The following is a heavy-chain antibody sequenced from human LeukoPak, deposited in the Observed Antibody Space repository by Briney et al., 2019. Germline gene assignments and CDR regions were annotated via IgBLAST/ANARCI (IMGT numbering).Heavy chain of an antibody. J-gene: IGHJ4*02. CDR2: MNPNSGNT. CDR3: ARGQFGDSRFDY. V-gene: IGHV1-8*03. Sequence: ASVKVSCKASGYTFTGYYMHWVRQAPGQGLEWMGWMNPNSGNTGYAQKFQGRVTITRNTSISTAYMELSSLRSEDTAVYYCARGQFGDSRFDYWGQGTLVTVSS. D-gene: IGHD4-17*01. CDR1: GYTFTGYY.